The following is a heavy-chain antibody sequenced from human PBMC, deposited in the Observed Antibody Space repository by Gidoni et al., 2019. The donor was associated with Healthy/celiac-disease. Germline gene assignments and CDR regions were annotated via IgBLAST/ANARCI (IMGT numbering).Heavy chain of an antibody. D-gene: IGHD3-10*01. J-gene: IGHJ3*02. Sequence: EVQLVQSGGGLAKPAWSVRLSCAAPGFTFSQPCITGVRQASGKGLEWVGRIKSKADGGTTDYAAPVKGRFTISRDDSKNTLYLQMNSLKTEDTAVYYCTTEKVTMVRGVSQGDFDIWGQGTMVTVSS. CDR1: GFTFSQPC. CDR2: IKSKADGGTT. V-gene: IGHV3-15*01. CDR3: TTEKVTMVRGVSQGDFDI.